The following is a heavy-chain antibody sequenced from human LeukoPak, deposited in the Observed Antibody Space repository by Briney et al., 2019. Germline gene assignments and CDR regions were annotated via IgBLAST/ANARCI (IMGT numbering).Heavy chain of an antibody. J-gene: IGHJ4*02. Sequence: SSETLSLTCAVYGGSFSGYYWSWIRQPPGKGLEWIGEINHSGSTNYNPSLKSRVTISVDTSKNQFSLKLSSVTAADTAVYYCARGHGVRPMVRAYPDHQKFEYWGQGTLVTVSS. CDR3: ARGHGVRPMVRAYPDHQKFEY. CDR1: GGSFSGYY. D-gene: IGHD3-10*01. CDR2: INHSGST. V-gene: IGHV4-34*01.